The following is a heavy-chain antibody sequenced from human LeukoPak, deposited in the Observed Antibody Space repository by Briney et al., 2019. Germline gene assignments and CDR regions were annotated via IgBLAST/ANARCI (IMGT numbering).Heavy chain of an antibody. V-gene: IGHV1-2*02. Sequence: ASVKVSCKASGYTFTGYYMHWVRQAPGQGLEWMGWINPNSGGTNYAQKFRGRVTMTRDTSISTAYMELSRLRSDDTAVYYCARGSHYVWGSYRRNRNWFDPWGQGTLVTVSS. D-gene: IGHD3-16*02. CDR1: GYTFTGYY. CDR2: INPNSGGT. CDR3: ARGSHYVWGSYRRNRNWFDP. J-gene: IGHJ5*02.